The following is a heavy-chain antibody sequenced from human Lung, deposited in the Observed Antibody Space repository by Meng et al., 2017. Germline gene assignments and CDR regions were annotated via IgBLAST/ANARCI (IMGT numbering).Heavy chain of an antibody. D-gene: IGHD2-15*01. Sequence: QVQLVQSGAEVKKPGASVKVSCNASGYSFTGYDMHWVRQGPGQGLEWMGRINPNSGDTRYAQKFQGRVNMTRDTAISTAYMELSSLIFDDTAVYYCARGPGAVRSPYYFDYWGQGTLVTVSS. J-gene: IGHJ4*02. CDR3: ARGPGAVRSPYYFDY. V-gene: IGHV1-2*06. CDR2: INPNSGDT. CDR1: GYSFTGYD.